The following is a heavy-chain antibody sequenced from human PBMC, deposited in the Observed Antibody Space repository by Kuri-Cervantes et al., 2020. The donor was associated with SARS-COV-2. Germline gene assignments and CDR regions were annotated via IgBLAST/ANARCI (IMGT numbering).Heavy chain of an antibody. Sequence: GSLRLSCAVYGGSFSGYYWSWIRQPPGKGPEWIGEINHSGSTNYNPSLKSRVTISVDTSKNQFSLKLSSVTAADTAVYYCARRRGYSGYGLFDYWGQGTLVTVSS. CDR1: GGSFSGYY. V-gene: IGHV4-34*01. D-gene: IGHD5-12*01. CDR2: INHSGST. CDR3: ARRRGYSGYGLFDY. J-gene: IGHJ4*02.